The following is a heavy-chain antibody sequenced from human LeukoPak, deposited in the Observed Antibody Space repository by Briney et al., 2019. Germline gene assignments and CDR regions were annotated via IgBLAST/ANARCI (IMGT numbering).Heavy chain of an antibody. Sequence: GESLKISCKCSGSDFPRHWIGWVRQMAGRGLEWMGTIYPGDANIDIGYSPSFQGQVTISADKSISTAYLQWSSLWASDTAMYYCARQRSRDGYNYDGFDIWGQGTMDTVSS. D-gene: IGHD5-24*01. CDR2: IYPGDANIDI. J-gene: IGHJ3*02. CDR3: ARQRSRDGYNYDGFDI. V-gene: IGHV5-51*01. CDR1: GSDFPRHW.